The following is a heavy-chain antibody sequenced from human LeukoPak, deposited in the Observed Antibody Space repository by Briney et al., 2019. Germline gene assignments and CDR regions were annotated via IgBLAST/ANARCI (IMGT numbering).Heavy chain of an antibody. Sequence: GASVKVSCKASGGTFSSYAISWVRQAPGQGLEWMGGIIPIFGTANYAQEFQGRVTITTDESTSTAYMELSSLRSEDTAVYYCARDQGGYYDSSGYFDYWGQGTLVTVSS. CDR1: GGTFSSYA. CDR2: IIPIFGTA. V-gene: IGHV1-69*05. CDR3: ARDQGGYYDSSGYFDY. D-gene: IGHD3-22*01. J-gene: IGHJ4*02.